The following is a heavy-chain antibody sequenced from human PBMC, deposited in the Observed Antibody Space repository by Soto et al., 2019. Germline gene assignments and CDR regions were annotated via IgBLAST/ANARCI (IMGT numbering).Heavy chain of an antibody. D-gene: IGHD3-9*01. CDR3: ACRHFDWLSGDYGMDV. V-gene: IGHV4-38-2*01. Sequence: TSETLSLTCAVSGYSISSGYYWGWIRQPPGKGLEWIGSIYHSGSTYYNPSLKSRVTISVDTSKNQFSLKPSSVTAADTAVYYCACRHFDWLSGDYGMDVWGQGTTVTVSS. J-gene: IGHJ6*02. CDR1: GYSISSGYY. CDR2: IYHSGST.